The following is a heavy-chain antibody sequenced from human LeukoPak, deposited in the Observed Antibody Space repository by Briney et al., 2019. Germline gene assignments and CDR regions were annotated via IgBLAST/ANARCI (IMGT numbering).Heavy chain of an antibody. Sequence: TGGSLRLSCAASGFTFSDYYMSWIRQAPGKGLEWVSYISSSSTIYYADSVKGRFTISRDNAKNSLYLQMNSLRAEDTAVYYCARDPKKYSSSWYVGRLVDYWGQGTLVTVSS. D-gene: IGHD6-13*01. V-gene: IGHV3-69-1*01. CDR3: ARDPKKYSSSWYVGRLVDY. CDR2: ISSSSTI. J-gene: IGHJ4*02. CDR1: GFTFSDYY.